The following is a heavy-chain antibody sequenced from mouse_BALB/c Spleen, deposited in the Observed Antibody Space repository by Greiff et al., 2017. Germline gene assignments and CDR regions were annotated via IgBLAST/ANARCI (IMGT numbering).Heavy chain of an antibody. CDR3: TRSKDYDYDPYYYAMDY. J-gene: IGHJ4*01. V-gene: IGHV1S81*02. Sequence: QVQLQQSGAELVKPGASVKLSCKASGYTFTSYYMYWVKQRPGQGLEWIGEINPSNGGTNFNEKFKSKATLTVDKSSSTAYMQLSSLTSEDSAVYYCTRSKDYDYDPYYYAMDYWGQGTSVTVSS. CDR1: GYTFTSYY. CDR2: INPSNGGT. D-gene: IGHD2-4*01.